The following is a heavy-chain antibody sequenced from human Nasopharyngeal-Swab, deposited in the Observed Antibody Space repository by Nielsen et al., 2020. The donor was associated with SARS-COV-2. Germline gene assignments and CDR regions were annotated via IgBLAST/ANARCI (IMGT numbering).Heavy chain of an antibody. D-gene: IGHD4-11*01. V-gene: IGHV3-48*01. CDR1: GFTFSSYS. CDR2: ISSSSSTI. Sequence: GGSLRLSCAASGFTFSSYSMNWVRQAPGKGLEWVSYISSSSSTIYYADSVKGRFTISRDNAKNSLYLQMNSLRAEDTAVYYCARVGMGYSNPTEVYYYYMDVWGKGTTVTVSS. CDR3: ARVGMGYSNPTEVYYYYMDV. J-gene: IGHJ6*03.